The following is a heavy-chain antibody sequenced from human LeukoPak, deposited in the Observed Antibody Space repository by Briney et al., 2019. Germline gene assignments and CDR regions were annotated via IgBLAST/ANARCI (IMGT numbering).Heavy chain of an antibody. CDR2: INPSGGST. D-gene: IGHD6-19*01. J-gene: IGHJ4*02. CDR1: GYTFTSYY. V-gene: IGHV1-46*01. Sequence: ASVKVSCKASGYTFTSYYMHWVRQAPGQGLEWMGIINPSGGSTSYAQKFQGRVTMTRDTSTSTAYMELSRLRSDDTAVYYCARDDKIAVAGFDYWGQGTLVTVSS. CDR3: ARDDKIAVAGFDY.